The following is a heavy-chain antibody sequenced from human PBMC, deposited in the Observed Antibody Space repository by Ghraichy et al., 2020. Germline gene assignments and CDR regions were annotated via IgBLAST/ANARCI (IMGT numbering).Heavy chain of an antibody. CDR1: PYSFTNTG. D-gene: IGHD6-13*01. Sequence: ASVKVSCTAPPYSFTNTGINWVRLAPGRGLEWMGWINPYSGNTNYAQQMQGRITLTAETSASTAYVELRSLKSDDTAMYFCAWSSRLPHYYYGMDVWGPGTTVTVYS. V-gene: IGHV1-18*01. J-gene: IGHJ6*02. CDR3: AWSSRLPHYYYGMDV. CDR2: INPYSGNT.